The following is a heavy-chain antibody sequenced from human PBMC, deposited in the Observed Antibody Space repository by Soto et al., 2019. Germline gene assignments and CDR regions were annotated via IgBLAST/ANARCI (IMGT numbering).Heavy chain of an antibody. D-gene: IGHD5-18*01. V-gene: IGHV3-23*01. CDR3: AKGPIQEDYYYYYYMDV. CDR1: GFTFSSYA. CDR2: ISGSGGST. Sequence: GGSLRLSCAASGFTFSSYAMSWVRQAPGKGLEWVSAISGSGGSTYYADSVKGRFTISRDNSKNTMYLQMNSLRAEDTAVYYCAKGPIQEDYYYYYYMDVWGKGTTVTVSS. J-gene: IGHJ6*03.